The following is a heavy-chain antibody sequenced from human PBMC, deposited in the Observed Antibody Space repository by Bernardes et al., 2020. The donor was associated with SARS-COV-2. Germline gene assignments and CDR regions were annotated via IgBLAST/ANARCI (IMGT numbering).Heavy chain of an antibody. Sequence: SETLTLTCTVSGGSIRSTYWSWIRQPPGQGLEWIGYIFSSGSTNYSPSLKSRVTISVDSSKNQFSLRLTSVSAADTAVYYCAGSQWELIPLLWGQGTLVSVAS. J-gene: IGHJ4*02. CDR3: AGSQWELIPLL. CDR2: IFSSGST. CDR1: GGSIRSTY. V-gene: IGHV4-59*01. D-gene: IGHD1-26*01.